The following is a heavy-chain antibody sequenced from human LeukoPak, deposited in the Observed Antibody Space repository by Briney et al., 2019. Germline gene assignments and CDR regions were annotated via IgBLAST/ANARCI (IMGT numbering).Heavy chain of an antibody. CDR3: ARDRVLSIAAAGTRFAYY. D-gene: IGHD6-13*01. V-gene: IGHV1-18*01. Sequence: ASVKVSCKASGYTFTSYGISWVRQAPGQGLEWMGWISAYNGNTNYAQKLQGRVTMTTDTSTSTAYMELRSLGSDDTAVYYCARDRVLSIAAAGTRFAYYWGQGTLVTVSS. CDR2: ISAYNGNT. J-gene: IGHJ4*02. CDR1: GYTFTSYG.